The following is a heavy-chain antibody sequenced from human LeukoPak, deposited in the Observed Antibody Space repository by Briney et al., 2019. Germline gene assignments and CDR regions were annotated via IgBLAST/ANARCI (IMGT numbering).Heavy chain of an antibody. Sequence: GGSLRLSCTASGFTFGDYAMSWFRQSPGKGLEWVGFIRSKAYGGTTEYAASGKGRFTISCDDSKSVAYLQMHSLKTEDTAVYYCTKDYGDHLPIYDAFDIWGQGTMVTVSS. J-gene: IGHJ3*02. D-gene: IGHD4-17*01. V-gene: IGHV3-49*03. CDR1: GFTFGDYA. CDR2: IRSKAYGGTT. CDR3: TKDYGDHLPIYDAFDI.